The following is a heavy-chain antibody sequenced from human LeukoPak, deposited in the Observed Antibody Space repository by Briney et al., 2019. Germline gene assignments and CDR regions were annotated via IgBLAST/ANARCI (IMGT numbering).Heavy chain of an antibody. CDR1: AFTFSSYS. CDR3: ARAVLLQQWLFPSFDY. CDR2: ISSSSSYI. Sequence: PGGSLRLSCPASAFTFSSYSMNWVRQAPGKGLEWVSSISSSSSYIYYADSVKGRFTISRDNAKNSLYLQMNSLRAEDTAVYYCARAVLLQQWLFPSFDYWGQGTLVTVSS. J-gene: IGHJ4*02. V-gene: IGHV3-21*01. D-gene: IGHD6-19*01.